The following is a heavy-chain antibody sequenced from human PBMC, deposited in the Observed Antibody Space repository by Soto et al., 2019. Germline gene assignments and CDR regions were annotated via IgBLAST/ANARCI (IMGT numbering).Heavy chain of an antibody. CDR3: AKGDDFWSGYYNRKTFDY. J-gene: IGHJ4*02. CDR2: ISSNGGST. V-gene: IGHV3-64*04. CDR1: GFTFSSYA. Sequence: GGSLRLSCSASGFTFSSYAMHWVRQAPGKGLEYVSAISSNGGSTYYADSVKGRFTISRDNSKNTLYLQMNSLRAEDTAVYYCAKGDDFWSGYYNRKTFDYWGQGTLVTVSS. D-gene: IGHD3-3*01.